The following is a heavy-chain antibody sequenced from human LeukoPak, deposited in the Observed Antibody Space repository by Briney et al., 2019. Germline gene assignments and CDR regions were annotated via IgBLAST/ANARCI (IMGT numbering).Heavy chain of an antibody. Sequence: GGSLRLSCAASGFTFSSYSMNWVRQAPGKGLEWVSSISSSSSYIYYADSVKGRFTISRDNAKNSLYLQMNSLRAEDTAVYYCARDRLPYSSGWYSWGSNWFDPWGQGILVTVSS. D-gene: IGHD6-19*01. V-gene: IGHV3-21*01. CDR1: GFTFSSYS. J-gene: IGHJ5*02. CDR2: ISSSSSYI. CDR3: ARDRLPYSSGWYSWGSNWFDP.